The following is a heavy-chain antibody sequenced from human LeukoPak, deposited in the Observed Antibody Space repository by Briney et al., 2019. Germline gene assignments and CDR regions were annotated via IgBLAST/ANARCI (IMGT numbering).Heavy chain of an antibody. J-gene: IGHJ5*02. CDR2: INPNSGGT. CDR3: ARDWSGYSGYERYNWFDP. Sequence: GASVKVSCKASGYTFTGYYMHWVRQAPGQGLEWMGWINPNSGGTNYAQKFQGRVTMTRDTSISTAYMELSRLRSDDTAVYYCARDWSGYSGYERYNWFDPWGQGTLVIVSS. CDR1: GYTFTGYY. D-gene: IGHD5-12*01. V-gene: IGHV1-2*02.